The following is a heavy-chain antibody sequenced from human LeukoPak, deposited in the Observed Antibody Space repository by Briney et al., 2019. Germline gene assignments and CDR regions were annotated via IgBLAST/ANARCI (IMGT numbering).Heavy chain of an antibody. CDR1: GFTFSDYY. V-gene: IGHV3-11*03. CDR2: ISSSSSYT. D-gene: IGHD3-22*01. J-gene: IGHJ4*02. Sequence: GGSLRLSCAASGFTFSDYYMSWIRQAPGKGLEWVSYISSSSSYTNYADSVKGRFTISRDNSKNTLYVQMNSLRAEDTAVYYCAKHLYYDSGAYHTLSSFDYWGQGTLVTVSS. CDR3: AKHLYYDSGAYHTLSSFDY.